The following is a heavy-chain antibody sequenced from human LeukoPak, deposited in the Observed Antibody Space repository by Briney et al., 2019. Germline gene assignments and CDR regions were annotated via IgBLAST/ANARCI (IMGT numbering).Heavy chain of an antibody. Sequence: GGSLRLSCAASGFTFSSYAMSWVRQAPGKGLEWVSAISGSGGSTYYADSVKGRFTISRDNSKNTLYLQMNSLRAEDTAVYYCAKDLPLWFGELLIDYWGQGTLVTVFS. CDR2: ISGSGGST. J-gene: IGHJ4*02. CDR3: AKDLPLWFGELLIDY. V-gene: IGHV3-23*01. CDR1: GFTFSSYA. D-gene: IGHD3-10*01.